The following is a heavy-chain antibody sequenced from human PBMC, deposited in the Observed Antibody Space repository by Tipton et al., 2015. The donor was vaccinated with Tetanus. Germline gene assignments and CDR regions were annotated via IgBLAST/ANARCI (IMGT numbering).Heavy chain of an antibody. V-gene: IGHV4-61*08. CDR3: ARSGYYSRAYYHYRMDV. D-gene: IGHD3-9*01. Sequence: GEALSNGDYYWSWIRQPPGKGLEWIGYVYYSGSTNYNPSLKSRVTISVDTSKNQFSLNLSSVTAADTAVYYCARSGYYSRAYYHYRMDVWGQGTTVSVSS. J-gene: IGHJ6*02. CDR1: GEALSNGDYY. CDR2: VYYSGST.